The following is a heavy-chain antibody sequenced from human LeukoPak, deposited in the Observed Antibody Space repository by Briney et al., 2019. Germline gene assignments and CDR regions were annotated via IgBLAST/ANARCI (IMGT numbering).Heavy chain of an antibody. D-gene: IGHD6-19*01. CDR3: ARLMSGSASFDY. J-gene: IGHJ4*02. V-gene: IGHV5-10-1*01. Sequence: GEPLRISCKGSGYSFTSHWITWVRQMPGKGLEWMGRIDPSDSYTNYSPSFQGHVTISADKSISTAYLQWSSLRASDTAMYYCARLMSGSASFDYWGQGTLLTASS. CDR2: IDPSDSYT. CDR1: GYSFTSHW.